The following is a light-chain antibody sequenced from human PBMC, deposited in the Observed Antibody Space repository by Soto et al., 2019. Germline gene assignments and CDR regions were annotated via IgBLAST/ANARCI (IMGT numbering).Light chain of an antibody. Sequence: DIQMTQAPSTLSASVGDRVTITCRASQSISSWLAWYQQKPGKAPKLLIYDASSLESGVPSRFSGSGSGTEFTLTISSLQPDDFAVYYCQQRSNWRVTFGGGTKVDIK. V-gene: IGKV1-5*01. CDR3: QQRSNWRVT. CDR2: DAS. J-gene: IGKJ4*01. CDR1: QSISSW.